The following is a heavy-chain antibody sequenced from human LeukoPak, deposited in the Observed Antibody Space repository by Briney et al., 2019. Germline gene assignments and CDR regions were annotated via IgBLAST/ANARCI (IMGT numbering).Heavy chain of an antibody. CDR3: AKGKGTGSYYYFDY. V-gene: IGHV3-23*01. D-gene: IGHD1-26*01. CDR1: GFTFSNYA. Sequence: GGSLRLACAASGFTFSNYAMSWVRQAPGEGLEWVSAISNSGGTIHYADSVKGRFTISRDNSKNTLYLQMNSLTAEDTAVYHCAKGKGTGSYYYFDYWGQGTLVIVSS. J-gene: IGHJ4*02. CDR2: ISNSGGTI.